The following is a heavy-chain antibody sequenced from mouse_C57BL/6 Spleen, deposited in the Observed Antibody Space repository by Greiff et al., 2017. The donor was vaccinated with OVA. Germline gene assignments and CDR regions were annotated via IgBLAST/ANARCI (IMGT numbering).Heavy chain of an antibody. Sequence: VQLKESGGGLVKPGGSLKLSCAASGFTFSDYGMHWVRQAPEKGLEWVAYISSGSSTIYYADTVKGRFTISRDNAKNTLFLQMTSLRSEDTAMYYCARVYYYGSSYGAMDYWGQGTSVTVSS. CDR1: GFTFSDYG. V-gene: IGHV5-17*01. J-gene: IGHJ4*01. CDR2: ISSGSSTI. CDR3: ARVYYYGSSYGAMDY. D-gene: IGHD1-1*01.